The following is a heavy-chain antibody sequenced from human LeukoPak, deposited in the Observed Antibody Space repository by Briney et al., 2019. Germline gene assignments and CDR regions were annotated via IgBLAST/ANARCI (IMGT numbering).Heavy chain of an antibody. Sequence: SETLSLTCTVSGGSISSSSYYWGWIRQPPGKGLEWIGSIYYSGSTYYNPSLKSRVTISVDTSKNQFSLKLSSVTAADTAVYYCATPSRLAYSSGWPGRGGAFDIWGQGTMVTVSS. J-gene: IGHJ3*02. CDR3: ATPSRLAYSSGWPGRGGAFDI. CDR1: GGSISSSSYY. D-gene: IGHD6-19*01. V-gene: IGHV4-39*01. CDR2: IYYSGST.